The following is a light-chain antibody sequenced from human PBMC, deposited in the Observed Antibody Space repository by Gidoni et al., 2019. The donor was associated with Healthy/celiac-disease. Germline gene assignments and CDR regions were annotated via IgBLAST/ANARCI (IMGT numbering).Light chain of an antibody. CDR3: QQYYSTLSYT. V-gene: IGKV1-NL1*01. Sequence: DIQMTQSQASLSASVGDRVTITCRASQGISNSLAWYQQTPGKAPKLLLYAASRLESGVPSRFSGSGSGTDYTLTISSLQPEDFATYYCQQYYSTLSYTFGQGTKLEIK. CDR2: AAS. CDR1: QGISNS. J-gene: IGKJ2*01.